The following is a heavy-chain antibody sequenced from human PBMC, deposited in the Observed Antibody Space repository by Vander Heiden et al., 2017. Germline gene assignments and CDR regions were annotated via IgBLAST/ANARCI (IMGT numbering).Heavy chain of an antibody. J-gene: IGHJ4*02. D-gene: IGHD2-15*01. Sequence: QITFKESGPTLVKPTQTPTLTCSFSRFSLTTNAVALVWIRQPPGKALEWLALIYWDDDKRYSPSLKSRLTITKDTSKNQVVLTMTNMDPVDTAPYYCAHSPSPGGGFDYWGQGTLVTVSS. CDR1: RFSLTTNAVA. CDR3: AHSPSPGGGFDY. CDR2: IYWDDDK. V-gene: IGHV2-5*02.